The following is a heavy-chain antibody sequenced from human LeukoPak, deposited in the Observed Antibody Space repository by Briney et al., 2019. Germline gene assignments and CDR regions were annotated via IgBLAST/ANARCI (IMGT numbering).Heavy chain of an antibody. CDR3: ARVHLQFCSSTSCYGNNWFDP. D-gene: IGHD2-2*01. J-gene: IGHJ5*02. CDR1: GGSFSGYY. Sequence: SETLSLTCAVYGGSFSGYYWSWIRQPPGEGLEWIGGINHSGSTNYNPSLKSRVTISVETSKNQFSLKLSSVTAADTAVYYCARVHLQFCSSTSCYGNNWFDPWGQGTLVTVSS. CDR2: INHSGST. V-gene: IGHV4-34*01.